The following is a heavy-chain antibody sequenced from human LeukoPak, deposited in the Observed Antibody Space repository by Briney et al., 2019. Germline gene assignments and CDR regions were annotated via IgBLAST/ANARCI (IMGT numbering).Heavy chain of an antibody. CDR3: ARDRQHMVRGVTDAFDI. CDR1: GYTFTSYY. CDR2: INPSGGST. J-gene: IGHJ3*02. V-gene: IGHV1-46*01. D-gene: IGHD3-10*01. Sequence: GASVNVSCKASGYTFTSYYMHWVRQAPGQGLEWMGIINPSGGSTSYAQKFQGRVTMTRDMSTSTVYMELSSLRSEDTAVYYCARDRQHMVRGVTDAFDIWGQGTMVTVSS.